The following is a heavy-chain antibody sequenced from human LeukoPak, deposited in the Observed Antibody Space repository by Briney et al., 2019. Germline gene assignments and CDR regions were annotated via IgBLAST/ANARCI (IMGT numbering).Heavy chain of an antibody. D-gene: IGHD3-10*01. J-gene: IGHJ5*02. CDR3: AKDYSKTSYYGSGTYYRTNWFDP. CDR2: IRNDGSNK. Sequence: GGSLRLSCAASGFTFSSYGMHWVRQAPGKGLEWVTFIRNDGSNKYYADSVKGRFTISRDNSKNTLYLQMNSLRAEDTAVYYCAKDYSKTSYYGSGTYYRTNWFDPWGQGTLVTVSS. V-gene: IGHV3-30*02. CDR1: GFTFSSYG.